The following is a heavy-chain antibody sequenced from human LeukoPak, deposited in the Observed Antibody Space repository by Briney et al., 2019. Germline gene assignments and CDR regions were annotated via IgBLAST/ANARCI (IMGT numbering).Heavy chain of an antibody. CDR3: ASFAHTFDY. D-gene: IGHD3-3*01. CDR1: GFTFSSYS. J-gene: IGHJ4*02. CDR2: ISSSSSTI. Sequence: GGSLRLSCAASGFTFSSYSMNWVRQAPGKGLEWVSYISSSSSTIYYADSVKGRFTISRDNAKNSLYLQMNSLRAEDTAVYYCASFAHTFDYWGQGTLVTVSS. V-gene: IGHV3-48*04.